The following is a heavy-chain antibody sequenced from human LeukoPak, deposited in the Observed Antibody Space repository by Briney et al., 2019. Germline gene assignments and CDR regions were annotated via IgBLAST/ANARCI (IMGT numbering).Heavy chain of an antibody. Sequence: GGSLRLSCAASGFTFSDSAMTWVRQAPGKGLEWVSLISFSGGSTYYADSVKGRFTISRDNSQDTLYLQIHSLRAEDTAMYYCARDYGYYDSSGNFDYWGQGTLVTVSS. CDR3: ARDYGYYDSSGNFDY. CDR1: GFTFSDSA. V-gene: IGHV3-23*01. D-gene: IGHD3-22*01. CDR2: ISFSGGST. J-gene: IGHJ4*02.